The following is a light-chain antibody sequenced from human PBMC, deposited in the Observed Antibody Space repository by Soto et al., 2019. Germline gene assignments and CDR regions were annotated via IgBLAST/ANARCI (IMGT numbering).Light chain of an antibody. Sequence: DIVLTQSPGTLSLSPGERASLSCRASQSVSSGHLAWYQQKPGQAPRLLIYGASSRATDIPDRFSGSGSGTDFTLTISRLEPEDYAVYYCQQYGHSLWTFGQGTKVEIK. J-gene: IGKJ1*01. V-gene: IGKV3-20*01. CDR2: GAS. CDR1: QSVSSGH. CDR3: QQYGHSLWT.